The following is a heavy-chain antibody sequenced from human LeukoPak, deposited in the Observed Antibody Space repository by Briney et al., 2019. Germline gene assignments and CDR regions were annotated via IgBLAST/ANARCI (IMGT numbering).Heavy chain of an antibody. CDR1: GGSISSGSYY. Sequence: SETLSLTCTVSGGSISSGSYYWSWIRQPAGAGLEWIGRIYTSGSTNYSPSLKSRVTISVDTSKNQFSLKLSSVTAADTAVYYCARSAFYDITIDYWGQGTLVTVSS. D-gene: IGHD3-9*01. CDR3: ARSAFYDITIDY. J-gene: IGHJ4*02. CDR2: IYTSGST. V-gene: IGHV4-61*02.